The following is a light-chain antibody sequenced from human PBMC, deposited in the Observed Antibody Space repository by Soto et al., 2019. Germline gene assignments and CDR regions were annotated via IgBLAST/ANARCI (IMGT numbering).Light chain of an antibody. CDR2: EVS. J-gene: IGLJ3*02. CDR1: SSDVGGYNH. CDR3: ISYTSSTTWV. V-gene: IGLV2-14*01. Sequence: QSALTQPASVSGSPGQSITISCTGTSSDVGGYNHVSWYQQHPGKAPKLMLFEVSDRPSGVSNRFSGSKSGNTASLTISGLQAEDEADYYCISYTSSTTWVFGGGTKVTVL.